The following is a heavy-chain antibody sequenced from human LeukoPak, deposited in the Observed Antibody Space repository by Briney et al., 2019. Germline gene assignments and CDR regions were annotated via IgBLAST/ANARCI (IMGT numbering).Heavy chain of an antibody. D-gene: IGHD6-13*01. Sequence: KIGESLKISCKGSGYSFTSYWIGWVRQMPGKGLEWMGIIYPGDSDTRYSPSFQGQVTISADKSISTAYLQWSSLKASDTAMYYCARRPFRAAATSKTLNWFDPWGQGTLVTVSS. CDR3: ARRPFRAAATSKTLNWFDP. CDR1: GYSFTSYW. V-gene: IGHV5-51*01. J-gene: IGHJ5*02. CDR2: IYPGDSDT.